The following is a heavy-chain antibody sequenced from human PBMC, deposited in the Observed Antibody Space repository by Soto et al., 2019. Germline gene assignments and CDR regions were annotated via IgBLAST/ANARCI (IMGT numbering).Heavy chain of an antibody. J-gene: IGHJ6*01. CDR1: GYTLTELS. Sequence: SSVKVSCKVSGYTLTELSMHWVRQAPGKWLEWMGGFDPEDGETIYAQKFQGRVTMTEDTSTDTAYMELSSLRYEDTAVYYCATLGDGMDVWEQVTTVTVSS. D-gene: IGHD3-16*01. V-gene: IGHV1-24*01. CDR3: ATLGDGMDV. CDR2: FDPEDGET.